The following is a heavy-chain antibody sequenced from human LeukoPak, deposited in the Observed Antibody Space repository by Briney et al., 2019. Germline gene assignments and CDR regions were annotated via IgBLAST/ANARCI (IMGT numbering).Heavy chain of an antibody. Sequence: GGSLRLSCAASGFTFSDYYMSWIRQAPGKGLEWVSYISSSGSTIYYADSVKGRLTISRDNAKNPLYLHVNSLTAEDTAVYYCASSPTRYYYDSSGYYFDYWGQGTLVTVSS. D-gene: IGHD3-22*01. CDR2: ISSSGSTI. CDR1: GFTFSDYY. V-gene: IGHV3-11*04. J-gene: IGHJ4*02. CDR3: ASSPTRYYYDSSGYYFDY.